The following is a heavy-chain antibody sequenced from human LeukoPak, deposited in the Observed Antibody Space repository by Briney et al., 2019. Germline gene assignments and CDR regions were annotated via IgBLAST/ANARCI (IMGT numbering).Heavy chain of an antibody. V-gene: IGHV3-15*01. CDR1: GFTFKNAG. CDR2: IRSTTDGGTT. J-gene: IGHJ4*02. CDR3: AHRDTAMVRVDY. D-gene: IGHD5-18*01. Sequence: GGSLRLSCAVSGFTFKNAGMSWVRQAPGKGLEWVGRIRSTTDGGTTDYAAPVKGRFTISRDDSKSTVYLQMSSLKTEDTAVYFCAHRDTAMVRVDYWGQGTLVTVSS.